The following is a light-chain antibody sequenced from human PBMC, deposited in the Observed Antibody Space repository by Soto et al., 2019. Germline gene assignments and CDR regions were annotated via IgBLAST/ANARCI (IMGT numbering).Light chain of an antibody. CDR3: QQANSFPLT. V-gene: IGKV1-12*01. CDR1: QGISSW. J-gene: IGKJ3*01. Sequence: DIQMTQSPSSVSASVGDRVTISCRASQGISSWLAWYQQKPGKAPSLLIYSASTLYRGVPSRFSGSGSGTDFTLTISSLQHEDSATYYCQQANSFPLTFGHGTKVDIK. CDR2: SAS.